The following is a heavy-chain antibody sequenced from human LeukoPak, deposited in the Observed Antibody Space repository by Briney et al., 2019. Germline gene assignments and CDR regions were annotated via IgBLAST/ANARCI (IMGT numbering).Heavy chain of an antibody. CDR2: IIHTGRT. J-gene: IGHJ6*03. CDR3: ARDSRFEIAALDQAEQPYYYYYMDV. Sequence: SETLSLTCTVYDESFSDYFWIWIRQPPGEGLEWIGEIIHTGRTNSERIKYNPSLQSRVTISIDTSKNQFSLKLTSVTAADTAVYYCARDSRFEIAALDQAEQPYYYYYMDVWGKGTTVTVSS. CDR1: DESFSDYF. V-gene: IGHV4-34*12. D-gene: IGHD6-6*01.